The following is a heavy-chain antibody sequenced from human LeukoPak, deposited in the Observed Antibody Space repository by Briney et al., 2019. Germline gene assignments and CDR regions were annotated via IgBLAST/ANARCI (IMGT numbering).Heavy chain of an antibody. D-gene: IGHD3-22*01. CDR3: ARGFTMTPFDY. CDR2: ISSNGGST. CDR1: GFTFSSYA. J-gene: IGHJ4*02. Sequence: GGSLRLSCAASGFTFSSYAMHWVRQAPGKGLEYVSAISSNGGSTYYANSVKGRFTISRDNSKNTLYLQMGSLRAEDMAVYYCARGFTMTPFDYWGQGTLVTVSS. V-gene: IGHV3-64*01.